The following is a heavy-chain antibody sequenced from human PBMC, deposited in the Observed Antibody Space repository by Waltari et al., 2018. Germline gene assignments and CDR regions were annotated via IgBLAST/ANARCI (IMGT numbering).Heavy chain of an antibody. CDR1: GGTFSSYA. J-gene: IGHJ2*01. CDR3: ARSSYGDYWYFDL. D-gene: IGHD4-17*01. CDR2: IIPIFGTA. Sequence: QVQLVQSGAEVKKPGSSVKVSCKASGGTFSSYAISWVRQAPGQGLEWMGRIIPIFGTASYSQKLQGRVTITADKSTSTAYMELSSLRSEDTALYYGARSSYGDYWYFDLWGRGTLVTVSS. V-gene: IGHV1-69*08.